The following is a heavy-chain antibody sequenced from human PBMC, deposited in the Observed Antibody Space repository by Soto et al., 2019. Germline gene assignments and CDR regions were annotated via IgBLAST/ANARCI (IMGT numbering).Heavy chain of an antibody. Sequence: PSETLSLTCTVSGGSITTGGYYWSWIRQLPGKGLEWIGHRYYSESTYYNPSLKSRVSISLDTSKNQFSLKLSFVTAADTAVYYCARDRCSSTSWEGCWFGPWGQGTLVTVSS. J-gene: IGHJ5*02. D-gene: IGHD2-2*01. CDR1: GGSITTGGYY. CDR2: RYYSEST. V-gene: IGHV4-31*03. CDR3: ARDRCSSTSWEGCWFGP.